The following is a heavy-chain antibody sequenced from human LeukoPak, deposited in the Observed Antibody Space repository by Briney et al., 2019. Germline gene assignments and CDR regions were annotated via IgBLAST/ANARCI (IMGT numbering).Heavy chain of an antibody. J-gene: IGHJ4*02. CDR3: ARDRRRRDGYNYGH. CDR2: IYSGGST. Sequence: GGSLRLSCAASGFTVSSNYMSWGRQAPGKGLEWVSVIYSGGSTYYADSVKGRFTISRDNSKNTLYLQMNSLRAEDTAVYYCARDRRRRDGYNYGHWGQGTLVTVSS. V-gene: IGHV3-66*01. D-gene: IGHD5-24*01. CDR1: GFTVSSNY.